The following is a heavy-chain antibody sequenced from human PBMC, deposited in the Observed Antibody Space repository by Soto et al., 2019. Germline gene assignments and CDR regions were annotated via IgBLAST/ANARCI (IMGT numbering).Heavy chain of an antibody. CDR2: IYYSGST. V-gene: IGHV4-30-4*01. CDR3: ARGSGGWNCDY. D-gene: IGHD6-19*01. CDR1: GGSISSGDYY. Sequence: PSETLSLTCTVSGGSISSGDYYWSWIRQPPGKGLEWIGYIYYSGSTYYNPSLKSRVTISVDTSKNQFSLKLSSVTAADTAVYYCARGSGGWNCDYWGQGTLVTVSS. J-gene: IGHJ4*02.